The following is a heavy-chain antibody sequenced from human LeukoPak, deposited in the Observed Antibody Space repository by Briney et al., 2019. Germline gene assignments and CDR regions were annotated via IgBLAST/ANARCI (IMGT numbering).Heavy chain of an antibody. CDR2: ISSSSSNI. CDR1: GFTFSSYS. CDR3: ARDRDDILTGSLDY. J-gene: IGHJ4*02. Sequence: TGASLRLSCAASGFTFSSYSMNWVRQAPGKGLEWVSYISSSSSNIYYADSVKGRFTISRDNAKNSLYLQMNSLRAEDTAVYYCARDRDDILTGSLDYWGQGTLVTVSS. V-gene: IGHV3-48*01. D-gene: IGHD3-9*01.